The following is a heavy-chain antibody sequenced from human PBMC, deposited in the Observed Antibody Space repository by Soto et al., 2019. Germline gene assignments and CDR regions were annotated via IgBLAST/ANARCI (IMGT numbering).Heavy chain of an antibody. Sequence: QVQLVQSGAEVKKPGSSVKVSCKASGGTFSSYAISWVRQAPGQGLEWMGGIIPIFGTANYAQKFQGRVTITADKPTSTAYMELSSRSSEDPALYYCAVARAPYSSSWYAYFDYWAKGPLVTVSS. V-gene: IGHV1-69*06. J-gene: IGHJ4*02. CDR2: IIPIFGTA. CDR3: AVARAPYSSSWYAYFDY. D-gene: IGHD6-13*01. CDR1: GGTFSSYA.